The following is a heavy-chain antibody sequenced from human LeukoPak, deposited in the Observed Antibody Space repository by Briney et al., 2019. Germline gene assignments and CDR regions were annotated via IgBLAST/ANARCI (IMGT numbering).Heavy chain of an antibody. CDR3: ARASNYYESSGYPTWAFDI. V-gene: IGHV1-46*01. D-gene: IGHD3-22*01. Sequence: ASVKVSCKASGYTFTSYYMHWVRQAPGQGLEWMGIINPSGGSTSYAQKFQGRVTMTRDTSTSTVYMELSSLRSEDTAVYYCARASNYYESSGYPTWAFDIWGQGTMVTVSS. CDR2: INPSGGST. J-gene: IGHJ3*02. CDR1: GYTFTSYY.